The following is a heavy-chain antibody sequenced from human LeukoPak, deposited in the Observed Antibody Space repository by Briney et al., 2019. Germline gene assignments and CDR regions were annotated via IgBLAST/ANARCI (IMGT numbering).Heavy chain of an antibody. D-gene: IGHD2-15*01. CDR1: GFTFSSYW. Sequence: GGSLRLSCAASGFTFSSYWMSWVRQAPGKGLEWVANIKKDGSEEYYVDSVKGRFTISRDNAKNSLYLQMNSLRAEDTAVYYCAKAGAVVVVAAKYFDYWGQGTLVTVSS. V-gene: IGHV3-7*01. CDR3: AKAGAVVVVAAKYFDY. J-gene: IGHJ4*02. CDR2: IKKDGSEE.